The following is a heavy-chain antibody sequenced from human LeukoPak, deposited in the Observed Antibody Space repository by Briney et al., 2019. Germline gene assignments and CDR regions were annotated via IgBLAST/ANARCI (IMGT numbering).Heavy chain of an antibody. J-gene: IGHJ4*02. CDR3: AKAVRMATIRNSHYFDY. CDR2: ISYDGSNK. V-gene: IGHV3-30*04. D-gene: IGHD5-24*01. Sequence: GGSLRLSCAASGFTFSSYAMHWVRQAPGKGLEWVAVISYDGSNKYYAGSVKGRFTISRDNSKNTLYLQMNSLRAEDTAVYYCAKAVRMATIRNSHYFDYWGQGTLVTVSS. CDR1: GFTFSSYA.